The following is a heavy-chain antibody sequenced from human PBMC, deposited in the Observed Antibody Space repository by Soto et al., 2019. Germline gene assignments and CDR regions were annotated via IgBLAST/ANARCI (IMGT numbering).Heavy chain of an antibody. CDR1: GGSISSSYW. CDR2: IYHSGST. Sequence: QVQLQESGPGLVKPSGTLFLTCAVCGGSISSSYWWSWVRQPPGKGLEWIGEIYHSGSTNYNPSLKSRVTISLDKSKNQFSLKLSSVTAADTAVYYCATQYSGLEVWGQATLVTVSS. V-gene: IGHV4-4*02. J-gene: IGHJ4*02. D-gene: IGHD5-12*01. CDR3: ATQYSGLEV.